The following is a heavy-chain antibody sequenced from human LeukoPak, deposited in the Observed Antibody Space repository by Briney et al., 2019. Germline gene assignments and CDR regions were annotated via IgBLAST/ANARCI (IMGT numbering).Heavy chain of an antibody. Sequence: QSGGSLRLSCAASGFTVSSNYMSWVRQAPGKGLECVSAIYRGDSSYYADCAKGRFTISRDESQNTLYLRMNSLRTEDTALYYYAKPYYDYGNGDFDICGQATMVTAYS. CDR1: GFTVSSNY. CDR2: IYRGDSS. CDR3: AKPYYDYGNGDFDI. D-gene: IGHD3-16*01. V-gene: IGHV3-66*01. J-gene: IGHJ3*02.